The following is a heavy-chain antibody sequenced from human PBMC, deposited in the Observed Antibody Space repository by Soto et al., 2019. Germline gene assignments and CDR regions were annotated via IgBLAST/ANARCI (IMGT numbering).Heavy chain of an antibody. V-gene: IGHV3-74*01. J-gene: IGHJ6*03. CDR1: GFTFNNYW. CDR2: INGDGSNT. Sequence: GGSLRLSCAVSGFTFNNYWLHWVRQAPGKGLVWASRINGDGSNTNYADSVTGRFTISRDNAKNTVYLQMNSLRAEDTAVYYCARGARGLYYMDVWGKGTTGTVSS. CDR3: ARGARGLYYMDV.